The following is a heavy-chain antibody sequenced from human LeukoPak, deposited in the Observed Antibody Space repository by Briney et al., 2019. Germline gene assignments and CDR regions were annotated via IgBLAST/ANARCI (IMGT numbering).Heavy chain of an antibody. Sequence: PSQTLSLTCSVSGDSISSRTYYWTWIRQHPEKGLEWIGYIWNSGSTNYNPSLKSRVTISVDTSKNQFSLKLSSVTAADTAVYYCARGVAPGHYYDSSGYHGYWGQGTLVTVSS. CDR2: IWNSGST. V-gene: IGHV4-31*03. D-gene: IGHD3-22*01. J-gene: IGHJ4*02. CDR3: ARGVAPGHYYDSSGYHGY. CDR1: GDSISSRTYY.